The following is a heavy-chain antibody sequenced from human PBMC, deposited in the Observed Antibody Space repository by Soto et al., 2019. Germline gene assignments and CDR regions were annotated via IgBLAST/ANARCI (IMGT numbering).Heavy chain of an antibody. CDR3: ARVPVRKYYRAGSYQNYYFGMDV. CDR2: INDSGST. D-gene: IGHD3-10*01. J-gene: IGHJ6*02. CDR1: GGSVNSNSYS. V-gene: IGHV4-39*07. Sequence: PSETLSLTCNVSGGSVNSNSYSWGWIRQSSGKGLEWIGEINDSGSTKYNPSLKSRVTISVDRSKSQFSLNLSSVTAADTAIYFCARVPVRKYYRAGSYQNYYFGMDVWGQGTTVTVSS.